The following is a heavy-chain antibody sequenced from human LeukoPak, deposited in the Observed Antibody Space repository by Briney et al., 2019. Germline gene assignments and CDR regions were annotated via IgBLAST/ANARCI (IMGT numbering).Heavy chain of an antibody. V-gene: IGHV4-39*01. J-gene: IGHJ4*02. CDR2: ISYSGST. Sequence: PSETLSLTCTVSGGSISSSSYYYWAWIRQPPGKGLEWIGYISYSGSTYYSPSLKGRVIISADTSKNQFSLRLTSVTAADTAVFYCAQLSSKFDYWDQGTLVTVSS. D-gene: IGHD1-1*01. CDR3: AQLSSKFDY. CDR1: GGSISSSSYY.